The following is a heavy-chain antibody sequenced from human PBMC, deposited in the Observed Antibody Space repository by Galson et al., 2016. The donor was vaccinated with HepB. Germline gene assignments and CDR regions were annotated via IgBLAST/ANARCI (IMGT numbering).Heavy chain of an antibody. V-gene: IGHV3-9*01. CDR2: VTWDRYPI. D-gene: IGHD3-3*01. Sequence: SLRLSCAASGFTFDDHALHWVRQAPGKGLEWVSGVTWDRYPIGPADSVKGRFTISRDNAKYSVYRDMNDLRPEDTALYYGAKERGSGSTIRVFDSWGKGTLVTVS. J-gene: IGHJ4*02. CDR1: GFTFDDHA. CDR3: AKERGSGSTIRVFDS.